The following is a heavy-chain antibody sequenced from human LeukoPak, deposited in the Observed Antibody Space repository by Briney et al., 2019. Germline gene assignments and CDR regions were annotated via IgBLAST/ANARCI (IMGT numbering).Heavy chain of an antibody. CDR3: ARWSISSFWFDP. V-gene: IGHV4-31*03. D-gene: IGHD3-3*01. J-gene: IGHJ5*02. Sequence: PSETLSLTCTVSGGSISSGGYYWSWIRQHPGKGLEWIGYIYYSGSTYYNPSLKSRVTISSDTSNNQFSLKLNSVTAADTAVYYCARWSISSFWFDPWGQGTLVTVSS. CDR1: GGSISSGGYY. CDR2: IYYSGST.